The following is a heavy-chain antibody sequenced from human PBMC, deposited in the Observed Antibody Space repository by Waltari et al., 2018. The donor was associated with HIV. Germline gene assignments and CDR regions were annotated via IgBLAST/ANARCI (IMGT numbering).Heavy chain of an antibody. CDR3: VRNIEY. V-gene: IGHV3-48*01. J-gene: IGHJ4*02. CDR1: GFTFDSSS. Sequence: EVQLVASGGGLVQPGGSLRLSCAASGFTFDSSSMNWVRQAPGKGLEWIAYISNNGANMFYADSGKGRFSIYRDNGKSSLYLHMNSLRAEDTAMYYCVRNIEYWGQGTLVTVSS. CDR2: ISNNGANM.